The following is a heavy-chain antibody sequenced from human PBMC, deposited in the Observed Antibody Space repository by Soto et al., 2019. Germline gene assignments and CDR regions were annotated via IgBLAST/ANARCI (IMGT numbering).Heavy chain of an antibody. V-gene: IGHV3-30*18. CDR1: GLTFSTYG. D-gene: IGHD1-1*01. Sequence: GGSLRLSCAASGLTFSTYGMHWVRQAPGKGLEWVAVISYDGKEKYYTDSVKGRFTISRDNSKNTLDLQMNSLRVEDTAVYYCAKERTVRTAREIDYWGQGTLVTVSS. CDR2: ISYDGKEK. J-gene: IGHJ4*02. CDR3: AKERTVRTAREIDY.